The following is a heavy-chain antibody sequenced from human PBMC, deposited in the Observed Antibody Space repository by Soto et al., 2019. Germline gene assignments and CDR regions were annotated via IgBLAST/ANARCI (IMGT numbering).Heavy chain of an antibody. CDR3: ARVAVAGSDYGMDV. CDR2: IWYDGSNK. Sequence: PGGSLRLSCAASGFTFSSYGMHWVRQAPGKGLEWVAVIWYDGSNKYYADSVKGRFTISRDNSKNTLYLQMNSLRAEDTAVYYCARVAVAGSDYGMDVWGQGTTVTVSS. V-gene: IGHV3-33*08. CDR1: GFTFSSYG. J-gene: IGHJ6*02. D-gene: IGHD6-19*01.